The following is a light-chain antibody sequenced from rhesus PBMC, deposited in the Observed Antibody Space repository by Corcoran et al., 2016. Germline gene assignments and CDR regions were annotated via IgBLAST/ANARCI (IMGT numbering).Light chain of an antibody. CDR3: QQYYSDPYS. Sequence: DIQMTQSPSSLSASVGDTVTITCRASQRFSSSLAWYQQKPGKALKLLIYSAFRLQYGVPSRVSGSKSWTDFTLTISSLQPEDIASYYCQQYYSDPYSFGQGTKVEIK. CDR2: SAF. CDR1: QRFSSS. J-gene: IGKJ2*01. V-gene: IGKV1-46*01.